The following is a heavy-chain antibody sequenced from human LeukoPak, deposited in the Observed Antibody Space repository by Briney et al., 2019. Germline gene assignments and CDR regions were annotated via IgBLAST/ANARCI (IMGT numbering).Heavy chain of an antibody. CDR3: ARGSRSYDI. CDR2: ISYDGSNK. CDR1: GFTFSSYA. J-gene: IGHJ3*02. Sequence: QPGGSLRLSCAASGFTFSSYAMHWVRQAPGKGLEWVAVISYDGSNKYYADSVKGRFTISRDNSKNTLYLQMNSLRAEDTAVYFCARGSRSYDIWGQGTMVTVSS. V-gene: IGHV3-30*04. D-gene: IGHD3-16*02.